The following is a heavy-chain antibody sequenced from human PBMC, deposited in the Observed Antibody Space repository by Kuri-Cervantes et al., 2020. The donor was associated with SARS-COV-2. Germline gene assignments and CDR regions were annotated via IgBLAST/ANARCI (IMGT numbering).Heavy chain of an antibody. CDR3: AREDAVPAARPDY. V-gene: IGHV4-38-2*02. CDR1: GYSISSGYY. J-gene: IGHJ4*02. Sequence: SETLSLTCAVSGYSISSGYYWGWIRQPPGKGLEWIGSIYHSGSTYYNPSLKSRVTISVDTSKNQFSLKLSSVTAADTAVYYCAREDAVPAARPDYWGQGTLVTVSS. CDR2: IYHSGST. D-gene: IGHD2-2*01.